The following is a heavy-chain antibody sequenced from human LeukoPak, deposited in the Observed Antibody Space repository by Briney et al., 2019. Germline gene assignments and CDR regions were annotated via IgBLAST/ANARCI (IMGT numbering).Heavy chain of an antibody. CDR2: IKQDGSEK. J-gene: IGHJ6*02. CDR3: ARGSRDYYDSSGYYYYYYGMDV. Sequence: GGSLRLSCAASGFTFSSYWMSWVRQAPGKGLEWVANIKQDGSEKYYVDSVKGRFTISRDNAKNSLYLQMNSLRAEDTAVCYCARGSRDYYDSSGYYYYYYGMDVWGQGTTVTVSS. V-gene: IGHV3-7*01. CDR1: GFTFSSYW. D-gene: IGHD3-22*01.